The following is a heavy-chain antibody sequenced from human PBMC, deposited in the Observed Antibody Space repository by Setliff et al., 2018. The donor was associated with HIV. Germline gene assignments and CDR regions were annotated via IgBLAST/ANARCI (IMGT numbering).Heavy chain of an antibody. Sequence: PSETLSLTCTVSGGSISTYYWSWIRQPPGKGLEWIGYIYTSGSTNYNPSLKTRVTISIDTAKKQVSLKLSSVTAADTAVYYCARHANYDFWSGYCGYYFDYWGQGTLVTVSS. V-gene: IGHV4-4*09. J-gene: IGHJ4*02. CDR1: GGSISTYY. D-gene: IGHD3-3*01. CDR3: ARHANYDFWSGYCGYYFDY. CDR2: IYTSGST.